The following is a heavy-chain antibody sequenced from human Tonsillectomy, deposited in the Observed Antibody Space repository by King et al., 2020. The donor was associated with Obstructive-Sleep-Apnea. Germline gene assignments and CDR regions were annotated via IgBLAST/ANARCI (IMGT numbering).Heavy chain of an antibody. CDR3: TTADEVLGT. CDR1: GFTFSNAW. J-gene: IGHJ5*02. CDR2: IKSKTDGGTT. Sequence: VQLVESGGGLVKPGGSLRLSCAASGFTFSNAWMSWVRQAPGKGLEWVVRIKSKTDGGTTDYAAPVKGRFTISRDDSKNTLYLQMNSLKTEDTAVYYCTTADEVLGTWGQGTLVTVSS. V-gene: IGHV3-15*01. D-gene: IGHD1-26*01.